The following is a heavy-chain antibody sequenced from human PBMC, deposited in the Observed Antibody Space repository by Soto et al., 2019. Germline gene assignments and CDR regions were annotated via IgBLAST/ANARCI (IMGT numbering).Heavy chain of an antibody. CDR1: GGTFSSYA. D-gene: IGHD3-10*01. CDR2: IIPIFGTA. CDR3: AKDPLEVLGYGMHV. Sequence: ASVKVSCKASGGTFSSYAISWVRQAPGQGLEWMGGIIPIFGTANYAQKFQGRVTITADESTSTAYMELSSLRSEDTAVYYCAKDPLEVLGYGMHVWGQGTTVTVSS. V-gene: IGHV1-69*13. J-gene: IGHJ6*02.